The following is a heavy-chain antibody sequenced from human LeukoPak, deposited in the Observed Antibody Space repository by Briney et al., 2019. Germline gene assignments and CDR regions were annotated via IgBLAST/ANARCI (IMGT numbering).Heavy chain of an antibody. D-gene: IGHD6-19*01. CDR1: GYTFTSYY. J-gene: IGHJ4*02. V-gene: IGHV1-46*01. Sequence: ASVKVSCKASGYTFTSYYMHWVRQAPGQGLEWMGVINPSGGSTSYAQKFQGRVTMTRDTSTSTVYMELSSLRSEDTAVYYCARARAGAGLDYWGQGTLVTVSS. CDR2: INPSGGST. CDR3: ARARAGAGLDY.